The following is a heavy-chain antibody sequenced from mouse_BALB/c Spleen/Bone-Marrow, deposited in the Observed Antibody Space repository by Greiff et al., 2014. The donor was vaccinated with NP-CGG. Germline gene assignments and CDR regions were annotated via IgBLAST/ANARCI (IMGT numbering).Heavy chain of an antibody. Sequence: LVESGPGLVAPSQSLSITCTVSGFSLTSYGVHWVRQPPGKGLEWLGVIWADGSTNYNSALMSRLSISKDNSKSQVFLKMNSLQTDDTAMYYCSRITTATGAMGYWGQGTSVTVSS. V-gene: IGHV2-9*02. J-gene: IGHJ4*01. D-gene: IGHD1-2*01. CDR2: IWADGST. CDR1: GFSLTSYG. CDR3: SRITTATGAMGY.